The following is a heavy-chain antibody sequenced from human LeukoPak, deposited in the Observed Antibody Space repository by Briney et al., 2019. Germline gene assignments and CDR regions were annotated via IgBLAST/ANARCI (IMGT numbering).Heavy chain of an antibody. J-gene: IGHJ6*03. D-gene: IGHD1-26*01. CDR2: IRYDGSNK. V-gene: IGHV3-30*02. Sequence: PGGSLRLSCAASGFTFSSYGMHWVRQAPGKGLEWVAFIRYDGSNKYYADSVKGRFTISRDNSQNILFLQMNSLRPEDTAIYYCANHPGDFTGIVNYYYMDVWGKGTTVTVSS. CDR1: GFTFSSYG. CDR3: ANHPGDFTGIVNYYYMDV.